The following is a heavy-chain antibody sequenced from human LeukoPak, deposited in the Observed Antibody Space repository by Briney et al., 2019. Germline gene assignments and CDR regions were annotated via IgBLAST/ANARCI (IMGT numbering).Heavy chain of an antibody. CDR3: ARDGKSGEMATFDY. Sequence: GGSLRLSCAVSGLTVSCNYMAWVRQAPGKGMEWVTVIYGAAETHYVDSVKGRLTISRDNSKNTVYLQMNSLRPEDTAVYYCARDGKSGEMATFDYWGQGTLVTVSS. CDR1: GLTVSCNY. D-gene: IGHD5-24*01. J-gene: IGHJ4*02. CDR2: IYGAAET. V-gene: IGHV3-66*02.